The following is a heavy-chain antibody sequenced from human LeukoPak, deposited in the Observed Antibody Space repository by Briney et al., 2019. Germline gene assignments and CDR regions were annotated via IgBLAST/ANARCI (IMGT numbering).Heavy chain of an antibody. J-gene: IGHJ4*02. CDR3: ARVAVGATWYFDY. CDR1: GGSISSYY. D-gene: IGHD1-26*01. CDR2: IYYSGST. Sequence: PSETLSLTCTVSGGSISSYYWSWIRQPPGKGLEWIGYIYYSGSTNYNPSLKSRVTISVDTSKNQFSLKLSSVTAADTAVYYCARVAVGATWYFDYWGQGTLVTVSS. V-gene: IGHV4-59*01.